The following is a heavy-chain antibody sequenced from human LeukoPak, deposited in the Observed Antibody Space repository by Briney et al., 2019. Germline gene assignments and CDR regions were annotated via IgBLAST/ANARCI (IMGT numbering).Heavy chain of an antibody. Sequence: ASVKVSCKASGGTFSSYAINWVRQAPGQGLEWMGGIIPIFDTTNYAQNFQGRVTITADKSTNTAYMELSSLRSEDTAVYYCAREDIVVVPAAMNWGQGTLVTVSS. CDR3: AREDIVVVPAAMN. D-gene: IGHD2-2*01. V-gene: IGHV1-69*06. CDR2: IIPIFDTT. J-gene: IGHJ4*02. CDR1: GGTFSSYA.